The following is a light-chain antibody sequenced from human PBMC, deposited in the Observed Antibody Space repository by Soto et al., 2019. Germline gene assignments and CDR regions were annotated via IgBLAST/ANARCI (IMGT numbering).Light chain of an antibody. Sequence: EIVLTQSPGTLSLSPGERATLSCRASQSVSSSDLAWYQQKPGQAPRLLIYGASSRATGIPDRFSGSGSGTDFTLTISGLEPEDSAAYYCQRHGATFGQGCKVEIK. CDR2: GAS. V-gene: IGKV3-20*01. J-gene: IGKJ1*01. CDR1: QSVSSSD. CDR3: QRHGAT.